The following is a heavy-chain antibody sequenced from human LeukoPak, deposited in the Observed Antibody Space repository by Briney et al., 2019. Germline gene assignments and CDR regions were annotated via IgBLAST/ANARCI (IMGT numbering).Heavy chain of an antibody. J-gene: IGHJ4*01. CDR3: ARASPGRVYFDY. V-gene: IGHV3-13*05. CDR2: IDTAGDL. Sequence: GGPLRLSCAASGFTFSSYDMHWVRQATGKGLEWVSAIDTAGDLYYPGSVKGRFTISRENAKNSLYLQMNSLRAGDTAVYYCARASPGRVYFDYWGHGTLVT. CDR1: GFTFSSYD.